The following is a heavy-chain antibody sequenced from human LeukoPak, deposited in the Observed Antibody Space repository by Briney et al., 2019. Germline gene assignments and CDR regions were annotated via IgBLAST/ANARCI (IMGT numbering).Heavy chain of an antibody. V-gene: IGHV1-69*05. J-gene: IGHJ4*02. CDR3: ARVRDELQLPYYFDY. D-gene: IGHD5-24*01. CDR1: GYTFTSYD. CDR2: IIPIFGTA. Sequence: ASVKVSCKASGYTFTSYDISWVRQAPGQGLEWMGGIIPIFGTANYAQKFQGRVTITTDESTSTAYMELSSLRSEDTAVYYCARVRDELQLPYYFDYWGQGTLVTVSS.